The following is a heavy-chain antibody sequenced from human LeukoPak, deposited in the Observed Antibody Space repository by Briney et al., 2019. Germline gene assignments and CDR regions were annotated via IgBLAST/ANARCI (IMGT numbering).Heavy chain of an antibody. J-gene: IGHJ5*02. V-gene: IGHV1-8*03. CDR2: MNPNSGNT. CDR1: GYTFTSYD. Sequence: ASVKVSCKASGYTFTSYDINWVRQATGQGLEWMGWMNPNSGNTGYAQKFQGRVTITADESTSTAYMELSSLRSEDTAVYYCASVYDSSGYNWFDPWGQGTLVTVSS. D-gene: IGHD3-22*01. CDR3: ASVYDSSGYNWFDP.